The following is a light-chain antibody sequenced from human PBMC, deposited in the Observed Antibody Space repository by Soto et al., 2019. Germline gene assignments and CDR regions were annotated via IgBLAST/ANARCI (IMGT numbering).Light chain of an antibody. Sequence: QSALTQPPSASGSPGQSVTISCTGTSSDVGGYNYVSWYQQHPGKAPKLMIYEVSKRPSGVPDRFSGSKSGNTASLTVSGLQAEDEADYYCSSFGVVFGGGTKLTVL. V-gene: IGLV2-8*01. CDR3: SSFGVV. CDR2: EVS. J-gene: IGLJ2*01. CDR1: SSDVGGYNY.